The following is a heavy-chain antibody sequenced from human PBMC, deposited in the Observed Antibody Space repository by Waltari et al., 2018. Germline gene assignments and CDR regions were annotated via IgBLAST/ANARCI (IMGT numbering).Heavy chain of an antibody. CDR2: MSGEGRTT. D-gene: IGHD6-19*01. J-gene: IGHJ4*02. CDR3: AKDSRGYSGWVDY. CDR1: GFTFDDYA. Sequence: EVQLVESGGVVVQPGVSLRLSCAASGFTFDDYAMHWVRQAPGKGLEWGSLMSGEGRTTSYADSVKGRFTISRDNSKNSLYLQMNSLRAEDNALYYCAKDSRGYSGWVDYWGQGTLVTVSS. V-gene: IGHV3-43D*03.